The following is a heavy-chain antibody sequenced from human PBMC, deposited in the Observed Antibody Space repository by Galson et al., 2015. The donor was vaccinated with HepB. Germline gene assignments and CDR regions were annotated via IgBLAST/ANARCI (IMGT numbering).Heavy chain of an antibody. CDR1: GYSFTSYW. V-gene: IGHV5-51*01. D-gene: IGHD6-13*01. CDR2: IYPGDSDT. Sequence: QSGAEVKKPGESLKISCKGSGYSFTSYWIGWVRQMPGKGLGWVGIIYPGDSDTRYSPSFQGQVTISADKSISTAYLQWSSLKASDTAMYYCARQVGSSSWYGFPDYYFDYWGQGTLVTVSS. CDR3: ARQVGSSSWYGFPDYYFDY. J-gene: IGHJ4*02.